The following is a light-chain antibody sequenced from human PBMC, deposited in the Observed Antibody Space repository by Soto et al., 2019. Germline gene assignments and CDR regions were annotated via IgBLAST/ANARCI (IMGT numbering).Light chain of an antibody. V-gene: IGLV1-44*01. CDR1: TSNLGGNT. CDR3: AAWDDSLNAVV. Sequence: QPVLTQPPSVSGTPGHKVSISCSGSTSNLGGNTVNWYQQLPGTAPKLLIYTNNQRPSGVPDRFSGSKPGTSASLAISDLRSEDEADFYCAAWDDSLNAVVFGGGTKLTVL. CDR2: TNN. J-gene: IGLJ2*01.